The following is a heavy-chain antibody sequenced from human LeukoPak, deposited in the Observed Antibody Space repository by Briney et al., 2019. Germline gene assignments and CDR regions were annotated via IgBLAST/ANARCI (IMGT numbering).Heavy chain of an antibody. CDR1: GFSFSYAW. J-gene: IGHJ1*01. Sequence: GGSLRLSCAASGFSFSYAWMNWVRQAPGKGLEWVGRIKSKSDGGTIEYAAVVKDRFIISRDDSKNTLYLEMNSLKNEDTAVYYCTRPPSTGDWGQGTLVIVSS. CDR3: TRPPSTGD. V-gene: IGHV3-15*01. CDR2: IKSKSDGGTI.